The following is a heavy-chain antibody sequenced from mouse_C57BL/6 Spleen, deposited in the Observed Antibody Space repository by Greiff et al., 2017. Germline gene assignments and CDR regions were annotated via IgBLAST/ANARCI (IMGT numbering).Heavy chain of an antibody. V-gene: IGHV7-3*01. D-gene: IGHD2-4*01. CDR3: ARLRDYDWFAY. CDR1: GFTFTDYY. Sequence: EVQRVESGGGLVQPGGSLSLSCAASGFTFTDYYMSWVRQPPGKALEWLGFIRNKANGYTTEYSASVKGRFTISRDNSQSILYLQMNALRAEDSATYYCARLRDYDWFAYWGQGTLVTVSA. J-gene: IGHJ3*01. CDR2: IRNKANGYTT.